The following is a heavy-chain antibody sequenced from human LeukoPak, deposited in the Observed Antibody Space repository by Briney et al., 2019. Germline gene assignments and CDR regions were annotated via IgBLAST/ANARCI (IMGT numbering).Heavy chain of an antibody. D-gene: IGHD6-13*01. CDR2: MNPNSGNT. CDR3: AGRRYSSSWPYYYYYGMDV. J-gene: IGHJ6*02. V-gene: IGHV1-8*01. CDR1: GYTFTSYD. Sequence: ASVKVSCKASGYTFTSYDINWVRQATGQGLEWMGWMNPNSGNTGYAQKFQGRVTMTRNTSISTAYMELSSLRSEDTAVYYCAGRRYSSSWPYYYYYGMDVWGQGTTVTVSS.